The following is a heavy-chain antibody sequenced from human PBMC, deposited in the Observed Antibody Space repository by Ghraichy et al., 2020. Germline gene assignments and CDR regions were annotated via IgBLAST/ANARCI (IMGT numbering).Heavy chain of an antibody. J-gene: IGHJ4*02. Sequence: ESLNISCKGSGYSFTMYWIGWVRQMPGKGLEWMGIIYPGDSQTRYSPSFQGQVSISADKSINTAYLQWSSLKASDTAMYYCARYPTVVTTDNYFDYWGQGTLVTVSS. CDR2: IYPGDSQT. D-gene: IGHD4-23*01. V-gene: IGHV5-51*01. CDR1: GYSFTMYW. CDR3: ARYPTVVTTDNYFDY.